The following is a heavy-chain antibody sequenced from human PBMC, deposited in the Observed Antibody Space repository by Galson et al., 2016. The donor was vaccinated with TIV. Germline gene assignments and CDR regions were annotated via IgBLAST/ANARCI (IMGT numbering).Heavy chain of an antibody. D-gene: IGHD3-16*01. CDR1: GYSFTGYY. J-gene: IGHJ5*02. Sequence: SVKVSCKASGYSFTGYYMHWVRQAPGQGLEWMGWINPNIGTTKYEQKFQGWVTMTRDTSTSTVYLEVSRQKSNDTAVYYRAREEKGGAPRSNYFEPWGQGTQVTV. CDR2: INPNIGTT. CDR3: AREEKGGAPRSNYFEP. V-gene: IGHV1-2*04.